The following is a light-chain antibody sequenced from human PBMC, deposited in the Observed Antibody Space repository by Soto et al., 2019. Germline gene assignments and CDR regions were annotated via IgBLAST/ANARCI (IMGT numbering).Light chain of an antibody. Sequence: EFVLTQSPVTLSLTPGERASLSCRASQSVSSNLAWYQQKPGQAPRLLIYGASTRATGIPARFSGSGSGTEFTLTISSLQSEDFAVYYCQQYNNWPPVTFGQGTKVDI. CDR3: QQYNNWPPVT. V-gene: IGKV3-15*01. CDR2: GAS. J-gene: IGKJ1*01. CDR1: QSVSSN.